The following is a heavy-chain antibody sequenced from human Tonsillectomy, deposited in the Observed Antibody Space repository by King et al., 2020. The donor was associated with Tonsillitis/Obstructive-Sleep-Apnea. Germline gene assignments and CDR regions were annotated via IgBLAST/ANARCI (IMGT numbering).Heavy chain of an antibody. D-gene: IGHD5-24*01. J-gene: IGHJ4*02. V-gene: IGHV3-64D*06. CDR3: VKGGHHREMATIKFRLFDY. CDR2: ISSNGGST. CDR1: GFTFSSYA. Sequence: VQLVESGGGLVQPGGSLRLSCSASGFTFSSYAMHWVRQAPGKGLEYVSAISSNGGSTYYADSVKGRFTISRDNSKNTLYLQMSSLRAEDTAVYYCVKGGHHREMATIKFRLFDYWGQGTLVTVSS.